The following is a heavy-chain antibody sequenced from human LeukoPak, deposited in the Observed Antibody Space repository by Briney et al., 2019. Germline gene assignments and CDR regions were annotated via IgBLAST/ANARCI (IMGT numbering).Heavy chain of an antibody. CDR1: GGSISSGGYS. J-gene: IGHJ5*02. Sequence: SETLSLTCAVSGGSISSGGYSWSWIRQPPGKGLEWIGYIYHSGSTYYNPSLKSRVTISVDRSKNQFSLKLSSVTAADTAVYYCAGDHLRYYYGSGSRRWFDPWGQGTLVTVSS. CDR3: AGDHLRYYYGSGSRRWFDP. CDR2: IYHSGST. D-gene: IGHD3-10*01. V-gene: IGHV4-30-2*02.